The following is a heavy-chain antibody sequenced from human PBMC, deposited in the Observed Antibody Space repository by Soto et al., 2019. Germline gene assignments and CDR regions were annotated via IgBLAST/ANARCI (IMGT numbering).Heavy chain of an antibody. V-gene: IGHV3-33*01. CDR2: ILNDGSNR. Sequence: QVQLVESGGGVVQPGRSLRLSCAASEFTFSTYGMHGFGKAPGKGLEWVAVILNDGSNRYHADSVKDRFTISRDNSKNTLYLQMNSLRAEDTAVYYCARDDEYSGNGMDVWGQGTTVTVS. D-gene: IGHD3-10*01. CDR3: ARDDEYSGNGMDV. J-gene: IGHJ6*02. CDR1: EFTFSTYG.